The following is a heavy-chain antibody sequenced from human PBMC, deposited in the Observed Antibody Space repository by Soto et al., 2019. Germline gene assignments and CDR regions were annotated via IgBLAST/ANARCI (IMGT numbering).Heavy chain of an antibody. CDR2: ISYDGSNK. CDR3: ARGDYGAFDY. D-gene: IGHD4-17*01. CDR1: GFNFSSYA. V-gene: IGHV3-30-3*01. J-gene: IGHJ4*02. Sequence: QVQLVESGGGVVQPGRSLRLSCAASGFNFSSYAMHWVRQAPGKGLEWVAVISYDGSNKYYADSVKGRFTISRDNSKNTLYLQMNSLRAEDTAVYYCARGDYGAFDYWGQGTLVTVSS.